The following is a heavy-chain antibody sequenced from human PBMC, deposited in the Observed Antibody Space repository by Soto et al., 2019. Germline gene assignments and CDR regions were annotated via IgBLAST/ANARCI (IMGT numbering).Heavy chain of an antibody. CDR1: GYTFNIHG. Sequence: ASVKVCCKSSGYTFNIHGLNWVRQGPGQGLEWMGWIKSHNGNRKYAQNLQGRVTMTTDTSTSTAYRELRRLRSDDTAVYYCARDLDGSGSYYTDYWGQGTLVTVSS. CDR3: ARDLDGSGSYYTDY. J-gene: IGHJ4*02. CDR2: IKSHNGNR. V-gene: IGHV1-18*01. D-gene: IGHD3-10*01.